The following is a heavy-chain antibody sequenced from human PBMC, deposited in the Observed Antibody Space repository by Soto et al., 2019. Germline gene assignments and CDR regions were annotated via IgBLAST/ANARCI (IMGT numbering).Heavy chain of an antibody. CDR2: INAGNGNT. D-gene: IGHD2-2*01. Sequence: ASVKVSCKASGYTFTSYAMHWVRQAPGQRLEWMGWINAGNGNTKYSQKFQGRVTITRDTSASTAYMELSSLRSEDTAVYYCAREESRCADGTSCYFWFDPWGQGTLVTVSS. CDR1: GYTFTSYA. CDR3: AREESRCADGTSCYFWFDP. V-gene: IGHV1-3*01. J-gene: IGHJ5*02.